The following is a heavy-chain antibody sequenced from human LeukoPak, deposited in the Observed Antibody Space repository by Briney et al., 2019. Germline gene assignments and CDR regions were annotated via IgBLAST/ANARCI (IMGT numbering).Heavy chain of an antibody. J-gene: IGHJ4*02. CDR3: ARAEDSSGWFDY. CDR1: GASFSSYY. V-gene: IGHV4-59*08. D-gene: IGHD6-19*01. CDR2: IHYRGTT. Sequence: SETLSLTCTVSGASFSSYYWNWIRQSPGKGLEWLGNIHYRGTTNYNPSLKSRVTISVDTSKNQFSLKLSSVTAADTAVYYCARAEDSSGWFDYWGQGTLVTVSS.